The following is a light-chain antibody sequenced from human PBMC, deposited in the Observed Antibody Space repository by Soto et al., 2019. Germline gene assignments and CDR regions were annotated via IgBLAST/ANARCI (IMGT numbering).Light chain of an antibody. CDR2: AAS. CDR3: QQSYSTLT. CDR1: QGISNW. Sequence: DIQMTQSPSSVSASVGDRVTITCRASQGISNWLAWYQQKPGKAPKLLIYAASGLQRGVPSRFSGSGFGTDFTLTISSLQPEDFATYYCQQSYSTLTFGGGTKVDIK. J-gene: IGKJ4*01. V-gene: IGKV1-12*01.